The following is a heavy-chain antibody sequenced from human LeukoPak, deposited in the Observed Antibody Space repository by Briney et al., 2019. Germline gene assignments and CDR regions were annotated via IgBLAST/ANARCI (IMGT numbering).Heavy chain of an antibody. Sequence: GGSLRLSCAASGFTFSNYAMSWIRQAPGKGLEWVSGISGSGGSTTYADSVKGRFTISRDNPKNTLYLQMNSLKIEDTAVYYCTTGPPDDYWGQGTLVTVSS. CDR3: TTGPPDDY. J-gene: IGHJ4*02. CDR2: ISGSGGST. V-gene: IGHV3-23*01. CDR1: GFTFSNYA. D-gene: IGHD1-14*01.